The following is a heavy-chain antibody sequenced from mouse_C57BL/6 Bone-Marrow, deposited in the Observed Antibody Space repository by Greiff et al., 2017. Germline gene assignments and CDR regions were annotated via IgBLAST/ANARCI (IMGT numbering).Heavy chain of an antibody. J-gene: IGHJ1*03. CDR1: GFTFSSYA. D-gene: IGHD1-1*01. Sequence: EVKVVESGGGLVKPGGSLKLSCAASGFTFSSYAMSWVRQTPEKRLEWVATISDGGSYTYYPDNVKGRFTISRDNAKNNLYLQMSHLKSEDTAMYYCAREGYYGSSYSYWYFDVWGTGTTVTVSS. V-gene: IGHV5-4*01. CDR3: AREGYYGSSYSYWYFDV. CDR2: ISDGGSYT.